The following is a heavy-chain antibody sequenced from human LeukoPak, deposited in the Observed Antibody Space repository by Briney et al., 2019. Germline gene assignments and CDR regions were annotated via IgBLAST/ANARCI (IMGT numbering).Heavy chain of an antibody. J-gene: IGHJ3*02. V-gene: IGHV3-48*04. CDR3: ARIQLWYADAFDI. CDR2: ISSSGSTI. CDR1: GFTFSAYW. Sequence: GGSLRLSCAASGFTFSAYWMNWVRQAPGKGLEWVSYISSSGSTIYYADSVKGRFTISRDNAKNSLYLQVNSLRAEDTAVYYCARIQLWYADAFDIGGQRRILSVSP. D-gene: IGHD5-18*01.